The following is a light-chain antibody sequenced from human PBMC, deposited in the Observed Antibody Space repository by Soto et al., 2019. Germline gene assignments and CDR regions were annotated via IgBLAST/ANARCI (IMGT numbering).Light chain of an antibody. Sequence: IVLTQSPGTLSLSPWERATLSCRASQSVSNSYLAWYQQKPGQAPRLLIYGASSRATGIPDRFSGSGSGTDFTLTISSLQPEDFGTYYCQQSFSTPRTFGQGTKVDIK. J-gene: IGKJ1*01. CDR3: QQSFSTPRT. CDR1: QSVSNSY. V-gene: IGKV3-20*01. CDR2: GAS.